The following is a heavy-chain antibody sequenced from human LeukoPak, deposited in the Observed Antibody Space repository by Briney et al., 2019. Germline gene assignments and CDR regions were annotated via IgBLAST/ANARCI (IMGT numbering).Heavy chain of an antibody. J-gene: IGHJ4*02. D-gene: IGHD4-17*01. CDR2: IYSDGRT. CDR3: ARDFAPYGDYVLGY. CDR1: GFTVSSNY. Sequence: PGGSLRLSCAASGFTVSSNYMSWVRQAPGKGLEWVSIIYSDGRTYYADSVRGRFTISRDNSKNTLYLQANSLRAEDTAVYYCARDFAPYGDYVLGYWGQGTLVTVSS. V-gene: IGHV3-53*01.